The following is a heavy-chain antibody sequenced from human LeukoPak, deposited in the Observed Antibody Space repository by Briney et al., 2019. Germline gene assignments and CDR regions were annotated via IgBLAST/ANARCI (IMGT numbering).Heavy chain of an antibody. Sequence: GGSLRLSCAASGFPFSGYWMDWVRQAPGKGMEGVANIKQDGSVQYYADSVKGRFTISRDNAKNSLYLQMHSLRAEDTAVYYCSRSLDYLGQGALVTVSS. J-gene: IGHJ4*02. CDR1: GFPFSGYW. CDR3: SRSLDY. CDR2: IKQDGSVQ. V-gene: IGHV3-7*01.